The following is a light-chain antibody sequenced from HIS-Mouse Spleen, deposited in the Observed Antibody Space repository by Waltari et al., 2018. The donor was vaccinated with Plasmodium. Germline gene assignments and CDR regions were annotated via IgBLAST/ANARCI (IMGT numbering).Light chain of an antibody. CDR2: DAS. CDR3: QQYNNWSFT. Sequence: EIVMTQSPATLSVSPGERATLSCSASQSVSSNLAWYQQKPGQATRLLIYDASTSATGIPARFSGSGSGTEFTLTISSLQSEDFAVYYCQQYNNWSFTFGPGTKVDIK. CDR1: QSVSSN. J-gene: IGKJ3*01. V-gene: IGKV3-15*01.